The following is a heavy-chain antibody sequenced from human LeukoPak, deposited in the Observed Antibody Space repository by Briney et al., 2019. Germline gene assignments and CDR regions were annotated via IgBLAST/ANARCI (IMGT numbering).Heavy chain of an antibody. CDR1: GGSINSGGYY. D-gene: IGHD3-22*01. CDR2: IYYSGST. CDR3: ARDYRSHYYDSSGYYDY. J-gene: IGHJ4*02. V-gene: IGHV4-31*03. Sequence: SETLSLTCTVSGGSINSGGYYWSWIRQHPGKGLEWIGYIYYSGSTYYNPSLKSRVTISVDTSKNQFSLKLSSVTAADTAVYYCARDYRSHYYDSSGYYDYWGQGTLVTVSS.